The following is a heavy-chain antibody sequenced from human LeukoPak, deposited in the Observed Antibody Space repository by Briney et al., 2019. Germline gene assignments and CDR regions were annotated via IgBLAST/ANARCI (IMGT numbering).Heavy chain of an antibody. J-gene: IGHJ3*02. V-gene: IGHV3-74*01. D-gene: IGHD3-16*01. CDR2: INSDVSGT. Sequence: GGSLRLSCAASGFTFSIYWMHWVRQVPGKGLVWVSHINSDVSGTSYADSVKGRFTISRDNAKNTLYLQMNGLRAEDTAVYYCARAGVGGAFDIWGQGTMVTVSS. CDR1: GFTFSIYW. CDR3: ARAGVGGAFDI.